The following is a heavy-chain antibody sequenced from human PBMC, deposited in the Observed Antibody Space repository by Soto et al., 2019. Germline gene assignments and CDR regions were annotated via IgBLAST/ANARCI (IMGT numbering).Heavy chain of an antibody. CDR1: GFSSRYYY. V-gene: IGHV3-7*01. Sequence: EVQLVESGGALVQPGGSLRLSCAASGFSSRYYYMSWVRQPPGKGLEWVANIKQDGSEKYYVDSVKGRFTISRDNAKNSLCLQMNSLRAEHTAVYYPVRDGYSAGFDIRGQGTMV. CDR3: VRDGYSAGFDI. J-gene: IGHJ3*02. D-gene: IGHD5-18*01. CDR2: IKQDGSEK.